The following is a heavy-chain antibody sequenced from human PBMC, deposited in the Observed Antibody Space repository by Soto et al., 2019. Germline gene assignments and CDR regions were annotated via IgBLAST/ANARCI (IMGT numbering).Heavy chain of an antibody. V-gene: IGHV4-59*01. CDR3: AREYPVHSAYFDY. Sequence: QVQLQESGPGLVKPSETLSLTCTVSGASISRYYWSWIRQSPGKGLEWIGYMYYSGNANYNPSLRSRITISVDTSKTQFSLNLTSVTAADTPVYYCAREYPVHSAYFDYWGPGILVTVSS. J-gene: IGHJ4*02. CDR2: MYYSGNA. D-gene: IGHD1-26*01. CDR1: GASISRYY.